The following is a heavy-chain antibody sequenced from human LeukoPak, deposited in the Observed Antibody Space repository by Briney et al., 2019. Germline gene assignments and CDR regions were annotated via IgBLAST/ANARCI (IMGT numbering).Heavy chain of an antibody. Sequence: SETLSLACTVSGGSFSSYYWSWIRQPPGKGLEWIGYIYYSGSTNYNPSLKSRATISVDTSKNQFSLKLSSVTAADTAVYYCARHYYGSGSYYNHFDYWGQGTLVTVSS. V-gene: IGHV4-59*01. J-gene: IGHJ4*02. CDR2: IYYSGST. CDR1: GGSFSSYY. CDR3: ARHYYGSGSYYNHFDY. D-gene: IGHD3-10*01.